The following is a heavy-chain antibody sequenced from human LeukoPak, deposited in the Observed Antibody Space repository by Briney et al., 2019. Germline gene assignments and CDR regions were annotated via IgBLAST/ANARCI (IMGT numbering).Heavy chain of an antibody. CDR1: GFTFSSYS. V-gene: IGHV3-53*01. D-gene: IGHD5-12*01. Sequence: GGSLRLSCAASGFTFSSYSMNWVRQAPGKGLECVSGIYGGGGTNYADSVKGRFAISRDNSKNTVYLQMNSLRVEDTAVYYCARGSGYDRWGQGTLVTVSS. J-gene: IGHJ4*02. CDR3: ARGSGYDR. CDR2: IYGGGGT.